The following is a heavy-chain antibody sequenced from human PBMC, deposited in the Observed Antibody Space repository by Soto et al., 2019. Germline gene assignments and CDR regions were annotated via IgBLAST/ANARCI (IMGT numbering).Heavy chain of an antibody. V-gene: IGHV4-34*01. Sequence: SETLSLTCAVYGWSFSDYYWSWIRQSPGKGLEWIGEINHSGSTNYNPSLKSRVIISVDTSKNQFSLKLSSVTAADTAVYYCARGDYGGNSDDYWGRGTLVTVSS. CDR2: INHSGST. J-gene: IGHJ4*02. CDR1: GWSFSDYY. CDR3: ARGDYGGNSDDY. D-gene: IGHD4-17*01.